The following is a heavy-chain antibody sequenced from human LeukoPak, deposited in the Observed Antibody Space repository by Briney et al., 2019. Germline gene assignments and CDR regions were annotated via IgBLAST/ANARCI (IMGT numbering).Heavy chain of an antibody. CDR1: GFTFSSYA. V-gene: IGHV3-30*04. Sequence: GGSLRLSCAASGFTFSSYAMHWVRQAPGKGLEWVAVISYDGSNKYYADSVKGRFTIPRDNSKNTLYLQMNSLRAEDTAVYYCARELLGMDVWGKGTTVTVSS. CDR3: ARELLGMDV. D-gene: IGHD2-15*01. CDR2: ISYDGSNK. J-gene: IGHJ6*04.